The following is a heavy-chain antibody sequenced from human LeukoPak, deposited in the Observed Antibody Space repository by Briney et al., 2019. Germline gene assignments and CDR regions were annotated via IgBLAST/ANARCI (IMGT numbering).Heavy chain of an antibody. CDR2: IYPGDSDT. Sequence: GESLKISCKGSGYSFTSYWIGWVRQMPGKGLEWMGIIYPGDSDTRYSPSFQGRVTISADKSISTAYLQWSSLKASDTAMYYCARSTFPRGYYYGMDVWGQGTTVTVSS. CDR3: ARSTFPRGYYYGMDV. CDR1: GYSFTSYW. D-gene: IGHD3-16*01. J-gene: IGHJ6*02. V-gene: IGHV5-51*01.